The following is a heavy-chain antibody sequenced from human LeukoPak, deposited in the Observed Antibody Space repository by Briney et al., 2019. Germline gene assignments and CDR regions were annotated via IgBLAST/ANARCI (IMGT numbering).Heavy chain of an antibody. CDR3: ARDGNSGWYSDY. CDR1: GFTLDGYG. D-gene: IGHD6-19*01. J-gene: IGHJ4*02. CDR2: INWNGGGT. Sequence: PGGSLRLSCAASGFTLDGYGMSWVRQAPGKGLEWDSGINWNGGGTDYADSVKGRFTIFRDTAKNSLYLQMNSLRADDTALYHCARDGNSGWYSDYWGRGTLVTVSS. V-gene: IGHV3-20*01.